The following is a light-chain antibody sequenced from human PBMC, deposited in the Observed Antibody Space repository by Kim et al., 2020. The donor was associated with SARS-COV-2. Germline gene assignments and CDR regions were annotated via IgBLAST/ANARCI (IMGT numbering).Light chain of an antibody. CDR2: DVF. CDR3: CSFAGRYTWV. Sequence: GQPRIIDCTGPTGDIGVYDYVSWYQHNTGKAPKLISYDVFKRPSGVPDRFSRAKSGDTASLTISGLQAEDEADYYCCSFAGRYTWVFGGGTQLTVL. CDR1: TGDIGVYDY. J-gene: IGLJ3*02. V-gene: IGLV2-11*01.